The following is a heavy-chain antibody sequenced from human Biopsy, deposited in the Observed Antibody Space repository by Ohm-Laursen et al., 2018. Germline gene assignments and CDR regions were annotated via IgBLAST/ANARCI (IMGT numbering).Heavy chain of an antibody. J-gene: IGHJ2*01. CDR1: GDSISSYY. Sequence: GTLSLTCSVSGDSISSYYWSWIRQPPGKGLQWIGYVYYTGSTDYNPSLQSRVTISVDTSKNHFSLRLRSVTPADTAIYYCARDRGYYSDRTAPGYFNLWGRGTLVTVSS. V-gene: IGHV4-59*01. CDR3: ARDRGYYSDRTAPGYFNL. D-gene: IGHD3-22*01. CDR2: VYYTGST.